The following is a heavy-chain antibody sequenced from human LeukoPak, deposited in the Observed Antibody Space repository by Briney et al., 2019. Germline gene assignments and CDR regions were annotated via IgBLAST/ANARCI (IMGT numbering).Heavy chain of an antibody. Sequence: SQTLSLTCAISGDSVSSNTASWNWIRQSPSRGPEWLGRTYYRSKWYYEFAESVKSRISISPDTSKNQFSLQLNSVTPEDTAVYYCARDFDYWGQGTLVTVSS. CDR3: ARDFDY. CDR1: GDSVSSNTAS. V-gene: IGHV6-1*01. CDR2: TYYRSKWYY. J-gene: IGHJ4*02.